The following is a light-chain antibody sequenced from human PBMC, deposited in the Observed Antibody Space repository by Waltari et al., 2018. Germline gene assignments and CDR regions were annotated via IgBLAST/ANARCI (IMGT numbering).Light chain of an antibody. Sequence: DIQMTQSPSSLSASVGDRAPITCRASQGISNSLAWYQQKAGKAPKLLLYAASRLESGVPSRFSGSGSGTDYTLTISSLQPEDFATYYCQQYYSIPPTFGQGTKVEIK. J-gene: IGKJ1*01. V-gene: IGKV1-NL1*01. CDR2: AAS. CDR1: QGISNS. CDR3: QQYYSIPPT.